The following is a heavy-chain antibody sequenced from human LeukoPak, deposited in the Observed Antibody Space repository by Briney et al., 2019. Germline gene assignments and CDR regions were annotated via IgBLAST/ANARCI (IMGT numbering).Heavy chain of an antibody. V-gene: IGHV3-11*01. J-gene: IGHJ4*02. CDR3: ARSNNYDSSGWGY. D-gene: IGHD3-22*01. Sequence: YADSVKGRFTISRDNAKNSLYLQMNSLRVEDTAVYYCARSNNYDSSGWGYWGQGTLVTVSS.